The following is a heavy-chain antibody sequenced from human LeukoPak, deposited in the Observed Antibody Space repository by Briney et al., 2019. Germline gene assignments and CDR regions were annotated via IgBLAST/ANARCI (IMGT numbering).Heavy chain of an antibody. V-gene: IGHV3-30*02. CDR1: GFTFSSYG. J-gene: IGHJ6*04. Sequence: PGGSLRLSCAASGFTFSSYGIHWVRQATGGGLEWVAYIQYDGSNKQYADSVKGRFTISRDNAENSLYLQMNSLRAEDTAVYYCAELGITMIGGVWGKGTTVTISS. D-gene: IGHD3-10*02. CDR2: IQYDGSNK. CDR3: AELGITMIGGV.